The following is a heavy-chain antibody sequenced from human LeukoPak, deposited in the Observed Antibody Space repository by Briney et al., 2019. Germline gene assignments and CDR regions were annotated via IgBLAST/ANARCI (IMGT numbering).Heavy chain of an antibody. J-gene: IGHJ4*02. CDR3: AKTPDLQLSFPQFGS. V-gene: IGHV4-59*01. D-gene: IGHD3-16*02. Sequence: SETLSLTCTVSNGAMSTYYWNWIRQSPEKGLEWIGYIHYSGRTNYNPSLKSRLSMSIDTSKNQFSLNLSSVTAADTAVYFCAKTPDLQLSFPQFGSWGQGTLVTVSS. CDR1: NGAMSTYY. CDR2: IHYSGRT.